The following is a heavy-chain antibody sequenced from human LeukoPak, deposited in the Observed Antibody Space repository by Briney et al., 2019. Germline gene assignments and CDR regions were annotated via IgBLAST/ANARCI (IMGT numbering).Heavy chain of an antibody. J-gene: IGHJ4*02. V-gene: IGHV3-7*01. Sequence: GGSLRLSCVASGFTFSSYWMSWVRQAPGKGLEWVANIKRDGSEKYYVDSVKGRFTISRDNAKNSLYLQMNSLRAEDTAVYYCARDRGFDYWGQGTLVTVSS. CDR3: ARDRGFDY. CDR1: GFTFSSYW. D-gene: IGHD3-10*01. CDR2: IKRDGSEK.